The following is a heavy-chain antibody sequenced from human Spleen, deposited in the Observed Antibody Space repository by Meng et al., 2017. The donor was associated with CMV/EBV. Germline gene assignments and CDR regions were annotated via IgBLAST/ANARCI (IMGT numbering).Heavy chain of an antibody. D-gene: IGHD3-3*01. V-gene: IGHV3-33*01. J-gene: IGHJ4*02. CDR1: GLTFSNSG. CDR2: IWYDGGNK. Sequence: GESLKISCAASGLTFSNSGMHWVRQAPGKGLEWVAVIWYDGGNKYYADSVKGRFTISRDNSRNTLYLQMNSLRAEDTAMYYCARVADYDFWSGYSRSGYYFDYWGQGTLVTVSS. CDR3: ARVADYDFWSGYSRSGYYFDY.